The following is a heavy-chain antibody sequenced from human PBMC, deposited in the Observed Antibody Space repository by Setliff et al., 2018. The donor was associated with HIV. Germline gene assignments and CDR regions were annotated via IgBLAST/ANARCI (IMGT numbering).Heavy chain of an antibody. CDR1: GFTFSSYE. J-gene: IGHJ6*02. V-gene: IGHV3-48*03. Sequence: GGVLRLSCAASGFTFSSYEMNWVRQAPGKGLEWVSYISSSGSITYYADSVKGRFTISRDNAKNSLYLQMNSLRDEDTAVYYCASGGWSTYYYYGMDVWGQGTTVTVSS. CDR2: ISSSGSIT. CDR3: ASGGWSTYYYYGMDV. D-gene: IGHD6-19*01.